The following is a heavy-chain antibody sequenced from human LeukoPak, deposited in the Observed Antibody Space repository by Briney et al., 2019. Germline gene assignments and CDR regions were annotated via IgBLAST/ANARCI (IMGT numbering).Heavy chain of an antibody. V-gene: IGHV4-34*01. CDR1: GGSFSGYY. D-gene: IGHD6-13*01. Sequence: SETLSLTCAVYGGSFSGYYWSWIRQPPGKGLEWIGEINHSGSTNYNPSLKSRVTISVDTSKNKSSLKLSSVTAADTAVYYCARVAAAAGRVDYWGQGTLVTVSS. CDR2: INHSGST. J-gene: IGHJ4*02. CDR3: ARVAAAAGRVDY.